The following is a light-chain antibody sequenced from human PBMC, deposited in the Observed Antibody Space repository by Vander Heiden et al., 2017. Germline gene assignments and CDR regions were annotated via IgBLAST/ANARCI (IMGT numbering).Light chain of an antibody. CDR3: QQNNNWPPYT. V-gene: IGKV3D-15*01. Sequence: IVMTQSPATLSVSPGERATLSCRASQSVSSNLAWYQQNPGQAPRLLIYGASTRATGIPARFSGSGYGTEFTLTISSLQSEDFAVYYCQQNNNWPPYTFGQGTKMEIK. CDR1: QSVSSN. J-gene: IGKJ2*01. CDR2: GAS.